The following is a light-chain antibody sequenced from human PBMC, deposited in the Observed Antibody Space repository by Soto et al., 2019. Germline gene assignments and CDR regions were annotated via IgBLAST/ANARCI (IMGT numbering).Light chain of an antibody. CDR3: QQRSNWPSIT. V-gene: IGKV3D-20*02. Sequence: EIVLTQSPGTLSLSPGERASLSCRASQSVSSDFLAWYQEKPGQAPRLLIYGAAKRATGIPDRFSGSGSGTDFTLTINSLEPEDSAVYYCQQRSNWPSITFGQGTRLEIK. CDR2: GAA. J-gene: IGKJ5*01. CDR1: QSVSSDF.